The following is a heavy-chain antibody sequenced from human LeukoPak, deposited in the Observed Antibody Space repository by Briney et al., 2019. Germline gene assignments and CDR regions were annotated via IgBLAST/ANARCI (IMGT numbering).Heavy chain of an antibody. CDR2: ISGSGGST. J-gene: IGHJ6*03. CDR3: AKDPTPLRNYYMDV. Sequence: GGSLRLSCAASGFTSSSYAMSWVRQAPGKGLEWVSAISGSGGSTYYADSVKGRFTISRDNSKNTLYLQMNSLRAEDTAVYYCAKDPTPLRNYYMDVWGKGTTVTVSS. V-gene: IGHV3-23*01. D-gene: IGHD4-17*01. CDR1: GFTSSSYA.